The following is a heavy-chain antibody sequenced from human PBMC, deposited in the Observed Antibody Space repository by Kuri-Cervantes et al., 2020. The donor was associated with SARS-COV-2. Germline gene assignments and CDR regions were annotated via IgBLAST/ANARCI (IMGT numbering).Heavy chain of an antibody. Sequence: SETLSLTCTVSGGSVSNYYWSWIRQPPGKGLEWIGYVSYTGNTYYNPSLKSRVAVSVETTKNQFSLNLRSVTAADTAVYYCARVRQYDSSGYYAYYFDYWGQGTLVTVSS. CDR1: GGSVSNYY. CDR3: ARVRQYDSSGYYAYYFDY. J-gene: IGHJ4*02. D-gene: IGHD3-22*01. V-gene: IGHV4-59*02. CDR2: VSYTGNT.